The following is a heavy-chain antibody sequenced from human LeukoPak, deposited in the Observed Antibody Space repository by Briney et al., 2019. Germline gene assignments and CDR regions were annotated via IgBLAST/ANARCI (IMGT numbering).Heavy chain of an antibody. D-gene: IGHD6-6*01. V-gene: IGHV3-49*04. CDR1: GFTFGDYA. CDR3: TRVVQSQLVFDY. J-gene: IGHJ4*02. CDR2: IRSKAYGGTT. Sequence: PGRSLRLSCTTSGFTFGDYAMSWVRQAPGKGLEWVGFIRSKAYGGTTEYAASVKGRFTISRDDSKSIAYLQMNSLKTEDTAVYYCTRVVQSQLVFDYWGQGTLVTVSS.